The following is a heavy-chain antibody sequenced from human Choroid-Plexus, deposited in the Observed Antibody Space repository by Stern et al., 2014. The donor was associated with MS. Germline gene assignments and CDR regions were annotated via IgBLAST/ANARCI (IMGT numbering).Heavy chain of an antibody. J-gene: IGHJ5*02. V-gene: IGHV3-30*18. CDR3: AKYRQYLTYFFDH. D-gene: IGHD2/OR15-2a*01. CDR1: GFTFGSCA. Sequence: VQLVESGGGVVQPGRPLRLSCVASGFTFGSCAMHWVRQAPGKGLEWVAGVSYDGSNKYYADSVKGRFTISRDHSQNTLYIQMSSLRPEDTAVYYCAKYRQYLTYFFDHWGQGSLVTVSS. CDR2: VSYDGSNK.